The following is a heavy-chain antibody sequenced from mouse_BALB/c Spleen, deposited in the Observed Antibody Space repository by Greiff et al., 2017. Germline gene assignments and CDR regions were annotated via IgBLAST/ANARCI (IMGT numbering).Heavy chain of an antibody. CDR1: GFTFTDYY. CDR2: IRNKANGYTT. CDR3: ARVGPYAMDD. J-gene: IGHJ4*01. Sequence: EVKVVESGGGLVQPGGSLRLSCATSGFTFTDYYMSWVRQPPGKALEWLGFIRNKANGYTTEYSASVKGRFTISRDNSQSILYLQVNTLRAEDSATYYCARVGPYAMDDWGEGTSVTVSS. V-gene: IGHV7-3*02.